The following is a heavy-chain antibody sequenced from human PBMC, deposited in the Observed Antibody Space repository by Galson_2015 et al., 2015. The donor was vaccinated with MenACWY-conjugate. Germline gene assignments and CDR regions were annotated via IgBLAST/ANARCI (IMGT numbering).Heavy chain of an antibody. CDR3: AREGTYTRSFPNAVDR. V-gene: IGHV1-69*04. Sequence: SVKASCKASGDTFSNYGVTWVRQAPGQGLEWRGRIYPVIGLANSAQKFKGRVSITADNTATTGFMELSSLRPDDTAIYYCAREGTYTRSFPNAVDRGGQGTLDTVSS. D-gene: IGHD3-10*01. CDR2: IYPVIGLA. CDR1: GDTFSNYG. J-gene: IGHJ5*02.